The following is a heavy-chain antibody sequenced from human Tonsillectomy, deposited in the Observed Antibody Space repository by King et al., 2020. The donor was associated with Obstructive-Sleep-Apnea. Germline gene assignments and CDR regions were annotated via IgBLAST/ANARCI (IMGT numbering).Heavy chain of an antibody. CDR2: IWFDGSNK. CDR1: GFTFSNYG. J-gene: IGHJ4*02. CDR3: ARDRNRNGDLDY. D-gene: IGHD4-17*01. Sequence: VQLVESGGGVVQPGRSLRLSCAASGFTFSNYGMHWVRQAPGKGLEWVAVIWFDGSNKYYADSVKGRFTISRDNSKNSLYLQMNSLRAEDTAVYYCARDRNRNGDLDYWGQGTLVTVSS. V-gene: IGHV3-33*01.